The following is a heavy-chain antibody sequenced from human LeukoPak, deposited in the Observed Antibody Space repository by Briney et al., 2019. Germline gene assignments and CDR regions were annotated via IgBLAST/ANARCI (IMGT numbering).Heavy chain of an antibody. J-gene: IGHJ4*02. V-gene: IGHV3-66*01. CDR3: ASGSYFDY. Sequence: TGGSLRLSCAASGFTVSSNYMSWVRQAPGKGLEWVSVIYSGGSTYYADSVKGRFSISRDNSKNTLYLQMNSLRAEDTAVYYCASGSYFDYWAREPWSPSPQ. D-gene: IGHD1-26*01. CDR1: GFTVSSNY. CDR2: IYSGGST.